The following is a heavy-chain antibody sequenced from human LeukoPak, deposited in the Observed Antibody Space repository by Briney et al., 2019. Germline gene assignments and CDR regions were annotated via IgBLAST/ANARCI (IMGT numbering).Heavy chain of an antibody. V-gene: IGHV3-64*04. CDR1: GFTFSNYA. D-gene: IGHD2-21*02. CDR2: ISSNGGSI. Sequence: GGSLRLSCAASGFTFSNYAFHWVRQAPGKGLEFVSSISSNGGSIYYADSVKGRFTISRDNSKNTLYLQMNSLRAEDTAVYYCARAPVVTAVTLDYWGQGTLVTVSS. CDR3: ARAPVVTAVTLDY. J-gene: IGHJ4*02.